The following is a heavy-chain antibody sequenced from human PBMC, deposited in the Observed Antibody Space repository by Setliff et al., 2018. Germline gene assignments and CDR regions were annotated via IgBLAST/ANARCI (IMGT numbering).Heavy chain of an antibody. CDR3: AKQGSYYYYMDV. Sequence: PSETLSLTCSVSGGSISNYYWSWIRQPAGKGLEWIGRIYTSGSTNYNPSLKSRVTMSVDTSKNQFSLKLGAVTAADTAVYYCAKQGSYYYYMDVWGQGTLVTVSS. V-gene: IGHV4-4*07. CDR1: GGSISNYY. D-gene: IGHD6-13*01. J-gene: IGHJ6*03. CDR2: IYTSGST.